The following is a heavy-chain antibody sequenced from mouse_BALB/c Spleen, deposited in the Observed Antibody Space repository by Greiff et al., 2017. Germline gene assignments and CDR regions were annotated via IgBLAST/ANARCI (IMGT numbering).Heavy chain of an antibody. J-gene: IGHJ3*01. D-gene: IGHD2-14*01. CDR1: GYTFTSYW. V-gene: IGHV1S81*02. CDR3: ARGVRWFAY. Sequence: QVQLQQSGAELVKPGASVKLSCKASGYTFTSYWMHWVKQRPGQGLEWIGEINPSNGRTNYNEKFKSKATLTVDKSSSTAYMQLSSLTSEDSAVYYCARGVRWFAYWGQGTLVTVSA. CDR2: INPSNGRT.